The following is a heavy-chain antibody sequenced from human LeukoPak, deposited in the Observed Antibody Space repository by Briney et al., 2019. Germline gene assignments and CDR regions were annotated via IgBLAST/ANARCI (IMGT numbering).Heavy chain of an antibody. CDR3: NGYCSGGSCYGGMDV. J-gene: IGHJ6*02. Sequence: SETLSLTCAVYGGSFSNYYWSWIRKPPGKGLEWIGEINYSGTTNYNPSLKSRVTISVDTSKNQFSLNLSSVTAADTAVYYCNGYCSGGSCYGGMDVWGQGTTVSVSS. D-gene: IGHD2-15*01. CDR1: GGSFSNYY. CDR2: INYSGTT. V-gene: IGHV4-34*01.